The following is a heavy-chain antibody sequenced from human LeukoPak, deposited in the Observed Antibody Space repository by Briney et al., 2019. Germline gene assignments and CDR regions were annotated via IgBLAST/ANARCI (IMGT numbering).Heavy chain of an antibody. CDR2: IYSGGST. CDR1: GFTFSDYY. J-gene: IGHJ4*02. D-gene: IGHD3-3*01. V-gene: IGHV3-66*02. Sequence: GGSLRLSCAASGFTFSDYYMSWIRQAPGKGLEWVSVIYSGGSTYYADSVKGRFTISRDNSKNTLYLQMNSLRAEDTAVYYCARVYDFWSGYSVDYWGQGTLVTVSS. CDR3: ARVYDFWSGYSVDY.